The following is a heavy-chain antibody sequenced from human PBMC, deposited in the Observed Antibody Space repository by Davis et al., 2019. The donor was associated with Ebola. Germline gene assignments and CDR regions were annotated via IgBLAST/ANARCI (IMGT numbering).Heavy chain of an antibody. D-gene: IGHD6-13*01. CDR2: ISGSGTST. Sequence: GTLKISCAASGFTFSSYAMSWVRQAPGKGLEWVSSISGSGTSTYYADSGKGRFTISRDNSKNTLYLQMNSLRAEDTAVYYCAKAHSSNWLPFDSWGQGTLVTVSS. V-gene: IGHV3-23*01. CDR1: GFTFSSYA. J-gene: IGHJ4*02. CDR3: AKAHSSNWLPFDS.